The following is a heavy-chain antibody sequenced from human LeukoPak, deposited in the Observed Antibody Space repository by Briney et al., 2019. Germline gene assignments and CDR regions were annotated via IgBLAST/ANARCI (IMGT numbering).Heavy chain of an antibody. CDR3: ARGPILEYFDL. CDR2: ISSNGGST. D-gene: IGHD2-15*01. Sequence: PGGSLRLSCAASGFTFSSYAMHWVRQAPGKGLEYVSAISSNGGSTYYANSVKGRFTISRDNSKNTLYLQMGSLRAEDMACYYGARGPILEYFDLWGRGTLVTVSS. V-gene: IGHV3-64*01. J-gene: IGHJ2*01. CDR1: GFTFSSYA.